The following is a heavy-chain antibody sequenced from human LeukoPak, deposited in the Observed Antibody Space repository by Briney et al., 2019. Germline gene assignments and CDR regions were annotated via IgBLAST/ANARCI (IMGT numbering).Heavy chain of an antibody. J-gene: IGHJ3*02. CDR2: IYTSLST. Sequence: SETLSLTCTVSGGSISSYYWSWIRQPAGKGLEWIGRIYTSLSTNYNPSLKSRVTMSVDTSKNQFSLKLSSVTAADTPVYYCAREVPRYCSGGSCLRNAFDIWGQGTMVTVSS. CDR1: GGSISSYY. V-gene: IGHV4-4*07. D-gene: IGHD2-15*01. CDR3: AREVPRYCSGGSCLRNAFDI.